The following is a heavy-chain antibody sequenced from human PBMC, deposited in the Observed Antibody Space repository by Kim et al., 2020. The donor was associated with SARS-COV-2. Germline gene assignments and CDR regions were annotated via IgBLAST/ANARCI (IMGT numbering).Heavy chain of an antibody. J-gene: IGHJ5*02. Sequence: ASVKVSCKASGYTFTSYDINWVRQATGQGLEWMGWMNPNSGNTGYAQKFQGRVTMTRNTSISTAYMELSSLRSEDTAVYYCARRRGYYGSGISWFDPWGQGTLVTVSS. CDR3: ARRRGYYGSGISWFDP. CDR1: GYTFTSYD. D-gene: IGHD3-10*01. CDR2: MNPNSGNT. V-gene: IGHV1-8*01.